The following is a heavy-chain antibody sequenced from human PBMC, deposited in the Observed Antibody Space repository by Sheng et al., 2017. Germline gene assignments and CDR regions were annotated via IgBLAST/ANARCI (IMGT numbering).Heavy chain of an antibody. Sequence: QVQLQESGPGLVKPSETLSLTCTVSGGSISSYYWSWIRQPPGKGLEWIGYIYYSGSTNYNPSLKSRVTISVDTSKNQFSLKLSSVTAADTAVYYCARALYGYNQAYYFDYWGQGTLVTVSS. V-gene: IGHV4-59*01. D-gene: IGHD5-18*01. CDR2: IYYSGST. CDR3: ARALYGYNQAYYFDY. J-gene: IGHJ4*02. CDR1: GGSISSYY.